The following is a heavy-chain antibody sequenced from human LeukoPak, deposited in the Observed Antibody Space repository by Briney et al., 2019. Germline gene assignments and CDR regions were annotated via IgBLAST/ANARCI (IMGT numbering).Heavy chain of an antibody. V-gene: IGHV3-43*02. CDR1: GFTFDDYA. CDR2: ISGDGGST. J-gene: IGHJ4*02. Sequence: GGSLRLSCAASGFTFDDYAMHWVRQAPGKGLEWVSLISGDGGSTYYADSVKGRFTISRDNSKNSLYLQMNSLRTEDTALYYGAKEEVGGDCYNDYWGQGTLVTVSS. CDR3: AKEEVGGDCYNDY. D-gene: IGHD2-21*01.